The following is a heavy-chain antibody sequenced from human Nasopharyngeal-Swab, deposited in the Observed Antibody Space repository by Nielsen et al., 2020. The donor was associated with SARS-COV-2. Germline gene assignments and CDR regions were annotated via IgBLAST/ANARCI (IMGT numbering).Heavy chain of an antibody. CDR1: GGSISSRSSY. V-gene: IGHV4-39*01. CDR2: IYYSGST. Sequence: SETLSLTCSVSGGSISSRSSYWGWIRQPPGKGLEWIGSIYYSGSTYYTPSLKSRVTISVDTSKNQFSLNLRSVTAADTAVYYCARAGVDILTDSSGGCFDYWGQGTLVTVSS. J-gene: IGHJ4*02. CDR3: ARAGVDILTDSSGGCFDY. D-gene: IGHD3-9*01.